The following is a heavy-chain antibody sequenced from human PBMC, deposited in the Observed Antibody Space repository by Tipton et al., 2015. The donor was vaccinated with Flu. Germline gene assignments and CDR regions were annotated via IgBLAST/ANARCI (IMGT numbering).Heavy chain of an antibody. V-gene: IGHV4-39*07. CDR3: TRQVEAATRGSS. D-gene: IGHD2-15*01. CDR2: IFHSGTT. Sequence: TLSLTCTVSGGSVSSSDFYWGGVRQPPGKGPEWIGSIFHSGTTYYDLSLQSPVTISRDTSKNQFSLKMKSVTVADTAVYYCTRQVEAATRGSSWGQGTLVTVS. CDR1: GGSVSSSDFY. J-gene: IGHJ4*02.